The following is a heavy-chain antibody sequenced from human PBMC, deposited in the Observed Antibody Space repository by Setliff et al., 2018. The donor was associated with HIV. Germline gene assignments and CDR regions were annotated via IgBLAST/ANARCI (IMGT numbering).Heavy chain of an antibody. V-gene: IGHV4-59*11. D-gene: IGHD6-6*01. CDR2: IYYSGST. J-gene: IGHJ5*02. Sequence: SETLSLTCTVSGDSISSHYWNWIRQPPGKALEWIGYIYYSGSTNYNPSFKSRVTISVDTSKNQFSLKLSSVTAADTAVYYCARVHAKPKRTLALVVRGSRIDPWGQGTLVTVSS. CDR1: GDSISSHY. CDR3: ARVHAKPKRTLALVVRGSRIDP.